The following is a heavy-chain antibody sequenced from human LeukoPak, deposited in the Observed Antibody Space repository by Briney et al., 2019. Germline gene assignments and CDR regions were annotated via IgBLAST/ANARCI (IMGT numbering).Heavy chain of an antibody. J-gene: IGHJ4*02. Sequence: GGSLRLSCAASGFTFSNYVMSWVRQAPGKGLEWVSAISGSGGSTYYADSVKGRFTISRDNSKNTLYLQMNSLRAEDTAVYYCAKDLNTYYYDSSGYYSFGYWGQGTLVTVSS. V-gene: IGHV3-23*01. CDR3: AKDLNTYYYDSSGYYSFGY. CDR1: GFTFSNYV. D-gene: IGHD3-22*01. CDR2: ISGSGGST.